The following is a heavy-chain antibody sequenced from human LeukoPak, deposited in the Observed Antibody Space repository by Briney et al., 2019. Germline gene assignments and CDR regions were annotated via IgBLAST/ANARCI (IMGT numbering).Heavy chain of an antibody. D-gene: IGHD3-10*01. CDR2: INPRGST. J-gene: IGHJ3*02. CDR1: GGSLSDHY. CDR3: ASRSGSFSDALDI. V-gene: IGHV4-34*01. Sequence: SETLSLTCAVYGGSLSDHYWSWFRQPPGKGLEWIGEINPRGSTIYNPSLKSRVTMSVDTSKNQFSLKLSSVAAADTAVYYCASRSGSFSDALDIWGQGTLVTVSS.